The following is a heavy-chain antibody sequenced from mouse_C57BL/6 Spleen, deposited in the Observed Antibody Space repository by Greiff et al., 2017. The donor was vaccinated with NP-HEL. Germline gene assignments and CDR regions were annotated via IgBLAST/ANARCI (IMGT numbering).Heavy chain of an antibody. Sequence: VNLVESGAELVKPGASVKMSCKASGYTFTTYPIEWMKQNHGKSLEWIGNFHPYNDDTKYNEKFKGKATLTVEKSSSTVYLELSRLTSDDSAVYYCARGSIYDGYPFAYWGQGTLVTVSA. D-gene: IGHD2-3*01. V-gene: IGHV1-47*01. CDR1: GYTFTTYP. CDR2: FHPYNDDT. J-gene: IGHJ3*01. CDR3: ARGSIYDGYPFAY.